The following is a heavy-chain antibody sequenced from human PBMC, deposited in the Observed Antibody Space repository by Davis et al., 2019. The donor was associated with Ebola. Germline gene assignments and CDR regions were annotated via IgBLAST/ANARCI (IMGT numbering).Heavy chain of an antibody. CDR3: AKGGVGSSSWLYYYGMDV. Sequence: GESLKISCAASGFTFSSYAMSWVRQAPGKGLEWVSAISGSGGSTYYADSVKGRFTISRDNSKNTLYLQMNSLRAEDTAVYYCAKGGVGSSSWLYYYGMDVWGQGTTVTVSS. CDR1: GFTFSSYA. V-gene: IGHV3-23*01. CDR2: ISGSGGST. D-gene: IGHD6-13*01. J-gene: IGHJ6*02.